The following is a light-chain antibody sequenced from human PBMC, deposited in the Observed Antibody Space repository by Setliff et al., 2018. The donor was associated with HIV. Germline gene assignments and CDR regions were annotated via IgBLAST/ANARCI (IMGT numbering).Light chain of an antibody. CDR3: QSYDSSLSGYV. J-gene: IGLJ1*01. CDR1: SSDVGGYNY. CDR2: DVS. V-gene: IGLV2-11*01. Sequence: QSVLTQPRSVSGSPGQSVTISCTGTSSDVGGYNYVSWYHQHPGKAPKLMISDVSKRPSGVPDRFSGSKSGNTASLTISGLQAEDEADYYCQSYDSSLSGYVFGTGTKVTVL.